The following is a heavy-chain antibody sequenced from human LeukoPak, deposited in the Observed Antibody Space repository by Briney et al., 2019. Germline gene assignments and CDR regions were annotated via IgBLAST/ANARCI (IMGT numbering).Heavy chain of an antibody. CDR3: VRSTVQDIVVVPAAIASNYYYYMDV. CDR2: IYTSGST. V-gene: IGHV4-61*02. Sequence: PSETLSLTCTVSGGSISSGSYYWSWIRQPAGKGLEWIGRIYTSGSTNYNPSLKSRVTISVDTSKNQFSLKLSSVTAADTAVYYCVRSTVQDIVVVPAAIASNYYYYMDVWGKGTTVTISS. J-gene: IGHJ6*03. D-gene: IGHD2-2*01. CDR1: GGSISSGSYY.